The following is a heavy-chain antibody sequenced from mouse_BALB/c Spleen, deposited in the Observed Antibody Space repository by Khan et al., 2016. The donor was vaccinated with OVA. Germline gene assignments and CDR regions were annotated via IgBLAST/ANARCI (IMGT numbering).Heavy chain of an antibody. D-gene: IGHD1-1*01. CDR3: ALIYHFGSGFDY. Sequence: VQLKQSGPELVKPGASVKVSCKASGYSFTDYNVFWVKQSLGKSLEWIGYIGPYNGGTNYNQKFVGEATLTVDMSSSTAFMHLNSLTSEDSAVYFCALIYHFGSGFDYWGQGTTLTVSS. CDR1: GYSFTDYN. V-gene: IGHV1S135*01. J-gene: IGHJ2*01. CDR2: IGPYNGGT.